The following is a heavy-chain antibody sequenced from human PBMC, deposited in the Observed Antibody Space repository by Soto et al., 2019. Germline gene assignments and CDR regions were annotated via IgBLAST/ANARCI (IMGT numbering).Heavy chain of an antibody. CDR3: AVTIFGMVTTSYGMDV. Sequence: ASVTLCLSWAVDWGSFGGYYCSWILPPPRKGLEWIGEINHSGSTNYNPSLKSRVTISVDTSKNQFSLKLNSVTAADTAVYYCAVTIFGMVTTSYGMDVWGQGTTVTVSS. CDR2: INHSGST. D-gene: IGHD3-3*01. V-gene: IGHV4-34*01. J-gene: IGHJ6*02. CDR1: WGSFGGYY.